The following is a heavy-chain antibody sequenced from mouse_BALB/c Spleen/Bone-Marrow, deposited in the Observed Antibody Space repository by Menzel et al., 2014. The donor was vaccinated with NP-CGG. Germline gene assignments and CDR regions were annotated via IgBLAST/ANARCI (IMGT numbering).Heavy chain of an antibody. Sequence: VMLVESAAELARPGASVKMSCKASGYTFISYTMYWVKQRPGQGLEWIGYINPSSGYTDYNQKFKDKTTLTADKSSNTAYMQLSSLTSEDSAVYYCARDGYSRGLLLVTLDYWGQGTSVTVSS. D-gene: IGHD2-3*01. CDR2: INPSSGYT. CDR3: ARDGYSRGLLLVTLDY. J-gene: IGHJ4*01. CDR1: GYTFISYT. V-gene: IGHV1-4*02.